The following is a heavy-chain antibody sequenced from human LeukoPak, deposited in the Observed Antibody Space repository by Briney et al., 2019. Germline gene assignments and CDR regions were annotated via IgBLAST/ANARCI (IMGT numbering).Heavy chain of an antibody. V-gene: IGHV3-30*04. J-gene: IGHJ4*02. CDR1: GFTFSSYA. CDR3: AREGAPLITAMVTTYFDY. Sequence: PGGSLRLSCAASGFTFSSYAMHWVRQAPGKGLEWVAVISYDGSNKYYADSVKGRFTISRDNSKNTLYLQMNSLRAEDTAVYYCAREGAPLITAMVTTYFDYWGQGTLVTVSS. D-gene: IGHD5-18*01. CDR2: ISYDGSNK.